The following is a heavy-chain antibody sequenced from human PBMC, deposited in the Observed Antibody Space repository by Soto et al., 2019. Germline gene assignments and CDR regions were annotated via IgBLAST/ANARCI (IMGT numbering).Heavy chain of an antibody. V-gene: IGHV3-23*01. CDR1: GFTFSNFA. Sequence: GQLLESGGGLVQPGGSLRLSCEASGFTFSNFAMSWVRQAPEKGLEWVSSIGGGGDDTDYADSVKGRFIISRDNSKSTLSLRLNGLRADDTAVYYCVKDRMNHNSVWDPFDIWGQGIMVTVSS. CDR2: IGGGGDDT. J-gene: IGHJ3*02. D-gene: IGHD1-26*01. CDR3: VKDRMNHNSVWDPFDI.